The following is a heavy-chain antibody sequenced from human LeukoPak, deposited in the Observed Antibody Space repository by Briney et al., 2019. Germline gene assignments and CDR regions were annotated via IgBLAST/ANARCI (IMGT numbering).Heavy chain of an antibody. V-gene: IGHV1-18*01. Sequence: ASVKVSCNASGYTFSTYGVTGVREAPGQGLDWRGCISAYNGNTNFAQKFQDRVTMTTDTSTSTAYMELRSLRSDDTAVYYCARAGTTSSSTPDYWGQGTLVTVSS. D-gene: IGHD6-6*01. CDR2: ISAYNGNT. CDR3: ARAGTTSSSTPDY. CDR1: GYTFSTYG. J-gene: IGHJ4*02.